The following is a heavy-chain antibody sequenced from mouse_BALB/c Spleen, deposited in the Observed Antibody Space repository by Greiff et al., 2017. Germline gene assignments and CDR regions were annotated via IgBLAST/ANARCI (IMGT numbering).Heavy chain of an antibody. D-gene: IGHD1-1*01. J-gene: IGHJ4*01. V-gene: IGHV1-12*01. CDR2: IYPGNGDT. Sequence: QVQLQQPGAELVKPGASVKMSCKASGYTFTSYNMHWVKQTPGQGLEWIGAIYPGNGDTSYNQKFKGKATLTADKSSSTAYMQLSSLTSEDSAVYYCARGYYGSRYYYAMDYWGQGTSVTVSS. CDR1: GYTFTSYN. CDR3: ARGYYGSRYYYAMDY.